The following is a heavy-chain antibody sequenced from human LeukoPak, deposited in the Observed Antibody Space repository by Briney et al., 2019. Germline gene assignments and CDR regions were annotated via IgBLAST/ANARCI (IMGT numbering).Heavy chain of an antibody. J-gene: IGHJ4*02. D-gene: IGHD3-10*01. Sequence: PGGSLRLSCVTSGFTFSRYSMRCVRQAPGKGLEWVSSIYFTGNYISYADSVKGRFTISRDNAKNSLYLQMNSLRAEDTAVYYCAREFNTVGNFDYWGQGTLVTVSS. V-gene: IGHV3-21*01. CDR1: GFTFSRYS. CDR3: AREFNTVGNFDY. CDR2: IYFTGNYI.